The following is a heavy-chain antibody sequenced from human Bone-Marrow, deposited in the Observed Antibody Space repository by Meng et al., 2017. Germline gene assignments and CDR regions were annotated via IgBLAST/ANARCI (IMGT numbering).Heavy chain of an antibody. V-gene: IGHV1-69*10. Sequence: QVQLVQSGAEVKKPGSSVKVACKTSGGSFSTYTFSWVRQAPGQGLEWVGGLIPVLNKAKSAPRFQDRVTFTADETTTTAYMELSSLTFEDTAVYFCARGRGNQPLFDFWGQGTLVTVSS. D-gene: IGHD2/OR15-2a*01. CDR2: LIPVLNKA. CDR1: GGSFSTYT. CDR3: ARGRGNQPLFDF. J-gene: IGHJ4*02.